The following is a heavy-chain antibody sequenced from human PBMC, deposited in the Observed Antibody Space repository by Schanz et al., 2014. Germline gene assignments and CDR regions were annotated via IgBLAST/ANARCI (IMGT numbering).Heavy chain of an antibody. Sequence: EVQLVESGGGLVKPGGSLRLSCEASGFTFTTYRMDWVRQAPGKGLEWVSSVTSRNYMYYADSVTGRFTLSRDSAKNLVFLQMNSLRVEDTAVYYCARNYYDSSGYYHGMDVWGQGTTVTVSS. CDR3: ARNYYDSSGYYHGMDV. D-gene: IGHD3-22*01. CDR1: GFTFTTYR. CDR2: VTSRNYM. J-gene: IGHJ6*02. V-gene: IGHV3-21*02.